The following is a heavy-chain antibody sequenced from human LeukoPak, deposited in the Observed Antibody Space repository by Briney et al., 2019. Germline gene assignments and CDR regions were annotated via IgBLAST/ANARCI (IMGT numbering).Heavy chain of an antibody. V-gene: IGHV1-46*01. Sequence: ASVKVSCKASGYTFAMYYIHWVRQAPGQGLEWMGMINPSDGATTYAQRFQGRLTMTRDMSTTTVYMDLRSLRSEDTAVYFCARWQGGGLSGNLGGLFASYYTYYYMDVWGRGATVTVSS. CDR1: GYTFAMYY. CDR3: ARWQGGGLSGNLGGLFASYYTYYYMDV. J-gene: IGHJ6*03. D-gene: IGHD3-16*01. CDR2: INPSDGAT.